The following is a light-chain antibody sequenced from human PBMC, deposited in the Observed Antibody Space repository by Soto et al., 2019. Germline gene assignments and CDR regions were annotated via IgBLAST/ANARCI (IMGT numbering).Light chain of an antibody. CDR3: AAWDDSLSGVV. Sequence: QSVLTQPPSASGTPGQRVTISCSGSRSNIGTNHVYWYQQVPGTAPKLLIYRNYQRPSGVPDRFSGSKSGTSASLAISGLRSEDEADYYCAAWDDSLSGVVFGGGTQLTVL. J-gene: IGLJ2*01. CDR2: RNY. V-gene: IGLV1-47*01. CDR1: RSNIGTNH.